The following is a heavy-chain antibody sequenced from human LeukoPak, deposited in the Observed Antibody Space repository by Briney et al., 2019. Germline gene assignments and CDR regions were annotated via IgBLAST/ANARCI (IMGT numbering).Heavy chain of an antibody. CDR3: ARQIYGSGSNQDYYYYYMDV. D-gene: IGHD3-10*01. V-gene: IGHV4-59*08. J-gene: IGHJ6*03. CDR2: IYYSGST. CDR1: GGSISSYY. Sequence: SETPSLTCTVSGGSISSYYWSWIRQPPGKGLEWIGYIYYSGSTNYNPSLKSRVTISVDTSKNQFSLKLSPVTAADTAVYYCARQIYGSGSNQDYYYYYMDVWGKGTTVTVSS.